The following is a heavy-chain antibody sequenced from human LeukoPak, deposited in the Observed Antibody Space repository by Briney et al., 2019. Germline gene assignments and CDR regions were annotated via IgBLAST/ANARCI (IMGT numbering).Heavy chain of an antibody. J-gene: IGHJ6*02. CDR1: GYTFTGYY. D-gene: IGHD3-22*01. CDR2: INPNSGGT. V-gene: IGHV1-2*02. CDR3: AREERLYYDSSGNLYYYYYGMDV. Sequence: GASVKVSCKASGYTFTGYYMHWVRQAPGQGLEWMGWINPNSGGTNYAQKFQGRVTMTRDTSISTAYMELSRLRSDDTAAYYCAREERLYYDSSGNLYYYYYGMDVWGQGTTVTVSS.